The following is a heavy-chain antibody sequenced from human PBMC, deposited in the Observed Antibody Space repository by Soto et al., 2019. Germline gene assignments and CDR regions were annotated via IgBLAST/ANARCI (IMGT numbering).Heavy chain of an antibody. CDR3: AEQGGQDCGVYV. J-gene: IGHJ6*02. V-gene: IGHV1-69*02. CDR2: IIPILGIA. CDR1: GGTFSSYT. Sequence: QVQLVQSGAEVKKPGSSVKVSCKASGGTFSSYTISWVRQAPGQGLEWMGRIIPILGIANYAQKFQGRVNLPAEEPARCSDREPGTLGSEATAVYYSAEQGGQDCGVYVWGQGTTVTFSS.